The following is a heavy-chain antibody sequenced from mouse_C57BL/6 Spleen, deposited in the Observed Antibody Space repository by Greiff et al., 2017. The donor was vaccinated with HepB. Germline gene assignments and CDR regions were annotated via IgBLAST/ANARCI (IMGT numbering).Heavy chain of an antibody. D-gene: IGHD3-2*02. Sequence: VQLQQSGAELVKPGASVKLSCTASGFNIKDYYMPWVKQRTEQGLEWIGRIDPEDGETKYAPKFQGKATITADTSSNTAYLQLSSLTSEDTAVYYCARSGSGDVFAYWGQGTLVTVAA. CDR2: IDPEDGET. CDR3: ARSGSGDVFAY. V-gene: IGHV14-2*01. J-gene: IGHJ3*01. CDR1: GFNIKDYY.